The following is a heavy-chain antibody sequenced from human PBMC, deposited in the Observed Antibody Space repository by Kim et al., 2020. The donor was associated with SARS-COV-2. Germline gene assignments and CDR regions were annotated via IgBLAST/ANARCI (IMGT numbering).Heavy chain of an antibody. D-gene: IGHD3-22*01. V-gene: IGHV1-69*01. Sequence: QKFKGGVTITADESTSTAYMELSSLRSEDTAVYYCARDSGDDSSGYNDYWGQGTLVTVSS. CDR3: ARDSGDDSSGYNDY. J-gene: IGHJ4*02.